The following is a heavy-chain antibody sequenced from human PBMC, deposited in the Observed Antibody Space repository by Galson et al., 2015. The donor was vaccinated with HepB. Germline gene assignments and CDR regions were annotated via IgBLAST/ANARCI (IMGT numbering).Heavy chain of an antibody. CDR3: ARIPAYYYMDV. J-gene: IGHJ6*03. CDR1: GFSLRTSGMR. V-gene: IGHV2-70*04. CDR2: IHWDDDK. Sequence: PALVKPTQTLTLTCTFSGFSLRTSGMRVSWIRQPPGKALEWLARIHWDDDKFYSTSLKTRLTISKDTSKNQVVLTMTNMDPVDTATYYCARIPAYYYMDVWGKGTTVTVSS.